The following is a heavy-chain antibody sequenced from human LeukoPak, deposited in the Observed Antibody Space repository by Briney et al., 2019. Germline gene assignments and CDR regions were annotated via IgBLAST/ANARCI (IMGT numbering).Heavy chain of an antibody. CDR2: IWYDGSNK. V-gene: IGHV3-33*01. Sequence: PGGSLRLSCAASGFTFSSYGMHWVRQAPGKGLEWVAVIWYDGSNKYYADSVKGRFTISRDNSKNTLYLQMNSLRAEDTAVYYCARASYSSSSIYDYWGQGTLVTVSS. CDR3: ARASYSSSSIYDY. J-gene: IGHJ4*02. CDR1: GFTFSSYG. D-gene: IGHD6-6*01.